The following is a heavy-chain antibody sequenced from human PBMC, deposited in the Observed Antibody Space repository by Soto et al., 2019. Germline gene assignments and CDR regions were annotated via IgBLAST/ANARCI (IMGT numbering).Heavy chain of an antibody. Sequence: SETLSLTCTVSGGSISSGGYYWSWIRQRTGKGLEWIGYIDYSGSTYYNPSLKSRVTISVDTSTNQFSLKLSSVTAADTAVYYCARAPERGYDSSGKAFDIWGQGTMVTV. CDR2: IDYSGST. J-gene: IGHJ3*02. CDR1: GGSISSGGYY. CDR3: ARAPERGYDSSGKAFDI. D-gene: IGHD3-22*01. V-gene: IGHV4-31*03.